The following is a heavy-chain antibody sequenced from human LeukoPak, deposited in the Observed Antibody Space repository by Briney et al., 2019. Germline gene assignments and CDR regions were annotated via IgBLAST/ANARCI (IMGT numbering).Heavy chain of an antibody. CDR2: IYYSGST. CDR1: GGSISSGGYY. D-gene: IGHD6-6*01. Sequence: PSETLSLTCTVSGGSISSGGYYRSWIRQHPGKGLEWIGYIYYSGSTYYNPSLKSRVTISVDTSKNQFSLKLSSVTAADTAVYYCARVSRGSSIAARGPFDYWGQGTLVTVSS. CDR3: ARVSRGSSIAARGPFDY. J-gene: IGHJ4*02. V-gene: IGHV4-31*03.